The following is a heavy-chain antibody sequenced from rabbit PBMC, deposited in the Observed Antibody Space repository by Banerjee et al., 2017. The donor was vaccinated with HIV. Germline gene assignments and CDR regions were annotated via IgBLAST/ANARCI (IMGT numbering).Heavy chain of an antibody. D-gene: IGHD4-1*01. Sequence: QEQLEESGGDLVKPEGSLTLTCIASGFSFSSSYWISWVRQAPGKGLEWIACIDAGVGGTSYSAGWETRRFTNSIASSTRALPQTTRMTAAKPALSFWAGVSGGWGVDFHLWGPGTLVTVS. J-gene: IGHJ4*01. CDR3: AGVSGGWGVDFHL. V-gene: IGHV1S45*01. CDR1: GFSFSSSYW. CDR2: IDAGVGGTS.